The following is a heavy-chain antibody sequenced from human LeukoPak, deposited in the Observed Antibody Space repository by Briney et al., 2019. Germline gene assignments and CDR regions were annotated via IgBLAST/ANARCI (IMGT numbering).Heavy chain of an antibody. V-gene: IGHV4-38-2*02. Sequence: KASETLSLTCTVSGYSISSGYYWSWIRQPPGKGLEWIGEINHSGSTNYNPSLKSRVTISVDTSKNQFSLKLSSVTAADTAVYYCARRRQAWIQLWLRNYFDYWGQGTLVTVSS. CDR1: GYSISSGYY. CDR3: ARRRQAWIQLWLRNYFDY. D-gene: IGHD5-18*01. CDR2: INHSGST. J-gene: IGHJ4*02.